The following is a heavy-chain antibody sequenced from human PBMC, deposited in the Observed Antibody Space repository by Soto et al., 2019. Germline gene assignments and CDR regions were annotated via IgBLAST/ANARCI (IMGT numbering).Heavy chain of an antibody. CDR3: ASGYSYYYDSSGYFDY. CDR2: IYHSGST. Sequence: PSETLSLTCAVSGGSISSGGYSWSWIRQPPGKGLEWIGYIYHSGSTYYNPSLKSRVTISVDRSKNQFSLKLSSVTAADTAVYYCASGYSYYYDSSGYFDYWGQGTLVTVSS. J-gene: IGHJ4*02. D-gene: IGHD3-22*01. V-gene: IGHV4-30-2*01. CDR1: GGSISSGGYS.